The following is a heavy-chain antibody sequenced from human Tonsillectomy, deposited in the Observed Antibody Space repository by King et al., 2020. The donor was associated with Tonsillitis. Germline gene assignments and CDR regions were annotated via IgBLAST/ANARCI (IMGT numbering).Heavy chain of an antibody. Sequence: VQLVESGGGVVQPGRSLRLSCAGSGFTFNKYAMYWVRQAPGKGLEWVAVISYDGSNKYYADSVKGRFTISRDNSKNTLYLQMNSLRAEDTAVYYRARDHGDNGYFDYWGQGTLVTVSS. CDR1: GFTFNKYA. V-gene: IGHV3-30*04. J-gene: IGHJ4*02. CDR2: ISYDGSNK. CDR3: ARDHGDNGYFDY. D-gene: IGHD4-17*01.